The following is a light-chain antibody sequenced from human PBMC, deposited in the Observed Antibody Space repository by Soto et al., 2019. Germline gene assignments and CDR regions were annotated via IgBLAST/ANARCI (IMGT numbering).Light chain of an antibody. CDR3: MQALQTWT. CDR1: QSLLQSNGHNY. V-gene: IGKV2-28*01. CDR2: LGS. J-gene: IGKJ1*01. Sequence: DIVMTQSPLSLPVTPGEPASISCRSSQSLLQSNGHNYLQWYLQKPGQSPQLLIYLGSNRAPGVPDGFSGSGSGTDFTLKISRVEAEDVGVYYCMQALQTWTFGQGTKVEIK.